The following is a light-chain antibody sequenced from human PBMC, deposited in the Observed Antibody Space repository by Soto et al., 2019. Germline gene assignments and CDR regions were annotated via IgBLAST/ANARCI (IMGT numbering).Light chain of an antibody. CDR2: GAS. J-gene: IGKJ1*01. CDR3: QQRGNWPLT. CDR1: QGVSSS. V-gene: IGKV3-15*01. Sequence: EIRMTHSPATLSVSTWERVTLTPKASQGVSSSLAWYQQKPGQAPRLLIYGASTRATGIPARFSGSGSGTEFTLTISSLEPEDFAVYYCQQRGNWPLTFGHGTKVDI.